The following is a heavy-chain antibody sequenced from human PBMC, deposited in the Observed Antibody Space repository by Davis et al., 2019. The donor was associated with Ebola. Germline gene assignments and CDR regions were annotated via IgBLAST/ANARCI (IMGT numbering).Heavy chain of an antibody. J-gene: IGHJ4*02. CDR2: ISGSGGST. Sequence: PGGSLRLSCAASGFTFSTYAMSWVRQAPGKGLEWVSAISGSGGSTFYADSVRGRFTISRDNSKNTLYLQMNSLRAEDTAVYYCAKVVSGYCDYWGQGTLVTASS. D-gene: IGHD2-8*02. CDR3: AKVVSGYCDY. CDR1: GFTFSTYA. V-gene: IGHV3-23*01.